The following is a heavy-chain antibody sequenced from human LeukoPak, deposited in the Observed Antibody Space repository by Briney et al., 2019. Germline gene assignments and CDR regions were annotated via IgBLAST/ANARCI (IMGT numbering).Heavy chain of an antibody. Sequence: ASVKVSCKASGYTFTSYDTNWVRQATGQGLEWMGWMNPNSGNTGYAQRFQGRVTMTRNTSISTAYMELSSLRSEDTAVYYCARAGAYSSSWLDYWGQGTLVTVS. J-gene: IGHJ4*02. CDR2: MNPNSGNT. D-gene: IGHD6-13*01. V-gene: IGHV1-8*01. CDR3: ARAGAYSSSWLDY. CDR1: GYTFTSYD.